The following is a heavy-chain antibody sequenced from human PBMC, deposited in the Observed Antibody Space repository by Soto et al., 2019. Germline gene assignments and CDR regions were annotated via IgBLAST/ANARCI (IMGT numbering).Heavy chain of an antibody. V-gene: IGHV3-7*01. J-gene: IGHJ4*02. D-gene: IGHD3-10*01. CDR3: ARAYGSGSLSGY. Sequence: EVQLVESGGGLVQPGGSLRLSCAASGFTFSSYWMSWVRQAPGKGLEWVANIKQDGSEKYNVDFVKGRFTISRDNAKNSLYLQMNSLRVEDTAVYYCARAYGSGSLSGYLGQGTLVTVSS. CDR2: IKQDGSEK. CDR1: GFTFSSYW.